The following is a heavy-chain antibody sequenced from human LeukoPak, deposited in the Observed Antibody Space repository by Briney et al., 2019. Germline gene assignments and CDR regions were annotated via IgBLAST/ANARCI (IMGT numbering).Heavy chain of an antibody. CDR2: IRYDGSNK. V-gene: IGHV3-30*02. D-gene: IGHD3-16*01. J-gene: IGHJ4*02. CDR3: AKTWGSRGLLDY. CDR1: GFSFSSYG. Sequence: GGSLKLSCAASGFSFSSYGMHWVRQAPGKGLEWVAFIRYDGSNKYYADSVKGRFTISRDNSKNTLYLQMNSLRAEDTAVYYCAKTWGSRGLLDYWGQGTLVTVSS.